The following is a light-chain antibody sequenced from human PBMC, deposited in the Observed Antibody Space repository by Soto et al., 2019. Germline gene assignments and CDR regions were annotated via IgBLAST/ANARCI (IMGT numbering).Light chain of an antibody. V-gene: IGKV3-15*01. Sequence: EMVMTQSPATLSVSPGERATLSCRASQSVSSNLVWYQQKPGQAPRLLIYDASSRATGIPARFSGSGSGTEFTLTISSLQSEDFAVYYCQQYENWPPLTFGGGTRVEI. CDR2: DAS. CDR1: QSVSSN. J-gene: IGKJ4*01. CDR3: QQYENWPPLT.